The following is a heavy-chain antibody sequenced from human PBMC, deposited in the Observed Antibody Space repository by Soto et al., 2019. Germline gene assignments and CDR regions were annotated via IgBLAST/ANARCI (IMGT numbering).Heavy chain of an antibody. J-gene: IGHJ2*01. CDR1: GGSISSGGYS. CDR2: IYHSGST. V-gene: IGHV4-30-2*01. D-gene: IGHD6-13*01. Sequence: QLQLQESGSGLVKPLQTLSLTCAVSGGSISSGGYSWSWIRQPPGKGLEWIGYIYHSGSTYYNPSIKSRVPISVDRSKNPFSLKLGSMTAADTAVYYCARCNTRSSLDLWGRGTLVTVSS. CDR3: ARCNTRSSLDL.